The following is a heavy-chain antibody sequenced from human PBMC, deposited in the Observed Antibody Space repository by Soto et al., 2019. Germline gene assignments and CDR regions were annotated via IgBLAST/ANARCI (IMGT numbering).Heavy chain of an antibody. V-gene: IGHV1-18*01. Sequence: GASVQVSCTASGYTFTSYGISWVRQAPGQGLEWMGWISAYNGNTNYAQKLQGRVTMTTDTSTSTAYMELRSLRSDDTAVYYCARDGEGYDILTGYSNNGSIWRGDYYDGMDGSGQGNTVTLYS. D-gene: IGHD3-9*01. CDR2: ISAYNGNT. CDR1: GYTFTSYG. CDR3: ARDGEGYDILTGYSNNGSIWRGDYYDGMDG. J-gene: IGHJ6*02.